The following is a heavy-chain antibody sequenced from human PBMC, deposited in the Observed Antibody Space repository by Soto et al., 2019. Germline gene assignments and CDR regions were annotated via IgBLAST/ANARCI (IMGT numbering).Heavy chain of an antibody. CDR2: IKPDESEK. Sequence: EVQLVESGGGLDQPGGSLRLSCTASGFTFSDSWMTWVHQAPGKGLEWVARIKPDESEKKYADSVKGRFTISRDNAKNSMYLQMDSLRGEDTAVYYCVRGGSNYASWGQGTLVTVSS. D-gene: IGHD4-4*01. CDR1: GFTFSDSW. CDR3: VRGGSNYAS. J-gene: IGHJ5*02. V-gene: IGHV3-7*01.